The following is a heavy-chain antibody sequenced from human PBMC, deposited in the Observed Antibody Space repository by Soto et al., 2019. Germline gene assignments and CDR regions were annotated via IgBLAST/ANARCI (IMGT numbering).Heavy chain of an antibody. Sequence: SETLSLTCAVYGGSFSGYYWSWIRQPPGKGLEWIGEINHSGSTNYNPSLKSRVTISVDTSKNQFSLKLSSVTAADTAVYYCARRYCSSTSCYNWFDPWGQGTLVTVSS. CDR3: ARRYCSSTSCYNWFDP. CDR2: INHSGST. V-gene: IGHV4-34*01. CDR1: GGSFSGYY. D-gene: IGHD2-2*01. J-gene: IGHJ5*02.